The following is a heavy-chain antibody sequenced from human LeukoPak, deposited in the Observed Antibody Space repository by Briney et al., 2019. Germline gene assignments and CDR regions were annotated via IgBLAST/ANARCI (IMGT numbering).Heavy chain of an antibody. J-gene: IGHJ4*02. Sequence: GGSVKVSCKASGGTFSSYAISWVRQAPGQGLEWMGGIIPIFGTANYAQKFQGRVTITADESTSTAYMELSSLRSEDTAVYYCASSGGSQGNFDYWGQGTLVTVSS. CDR3: ASSGGSQGNFDY. D-gene: IGHD2-15*01. V-gene: IGHV1-69*13. CDR2: IIPIFGTA. CDR1: GGTFSSYA.